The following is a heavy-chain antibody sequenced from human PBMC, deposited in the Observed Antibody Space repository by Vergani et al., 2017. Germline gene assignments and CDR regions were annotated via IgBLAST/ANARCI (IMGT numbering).Heavy chain of an antibody. D-gene: IGHD2-15*01. CDR1: GFTFNRYG. CDR2: VLFDGSIK. CDR3: ARDLAYCHEGSCAL. J-gene: IGHJ4*02. Sequence: QVQLVQSGGGVFQPGGSLRLSCVASGFTFNRYGMQWVRQAPGKGLEWVTYVLFDGSIKYYADSVKGRFIVSRDNSNDALYLQINSLRTDDTAVYYCARDLAYCHEGSCALWGQGSVVTVSS. V-gene: IGHV3-30*02.